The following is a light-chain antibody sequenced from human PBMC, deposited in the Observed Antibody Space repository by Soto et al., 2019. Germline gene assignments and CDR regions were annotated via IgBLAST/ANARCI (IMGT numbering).Light chain of an antibody. CDR3: AAWDDSLNGVV. CDR1: ISNIGNNA. Sequence: QSVLTQPPSVSEAPRQRVTISCSGSISNIGNNAVNWYQQLPGQAPKLLIYYDDLLPSGVSDRFSGSKSGTSASLAISGLQSEHEADYYCAAWDDSLNGVVFGGGTKLTVL. V-gene: IGLV1-36*01. CDR2: YDD. J-gene: IGLJ2*01.